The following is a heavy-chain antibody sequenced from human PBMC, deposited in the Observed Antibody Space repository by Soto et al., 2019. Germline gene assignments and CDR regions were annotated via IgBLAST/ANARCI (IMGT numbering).Heavy chain of an antibody. V-gene: IGHV4-59*01. Sequence: SETLSLTCSVSGDSIIRSFWGWIRQSPGKGLQYIGYISDSGVTDYDPSLKSRVTISVDTSKNQFSLKLTSVTAADTAVYYCARGAGDFSGTDSFDIWGQGTMVTVSS. CDR1: GDSIIRSF. D-gene: IGHD1-1*01. J-gene: IGHJ3*02. CDR2: ISDSGVT. CDR3: ARGAGDFSGTDSFDI.